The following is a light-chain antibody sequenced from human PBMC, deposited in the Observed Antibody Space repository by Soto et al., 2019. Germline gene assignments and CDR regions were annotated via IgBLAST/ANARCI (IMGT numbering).Light chain of an antibody. V-gene: IGLV2-14*01. CDR2: DVT. J-gene: IGLJ7*01. CDR3: SSYTTIKTVI. Sequence: QSVLAQPASVSGSPGQSITISCTETSSDVGAYNYVSWYHQHHPGKAPELIIYDVTDRPSGVSTRFSGSKSGNTASLTISGLQAEDEGDYYCSSYTTIKTVIFGGGTQLTVL. CDR1: SSDVGAYNY.